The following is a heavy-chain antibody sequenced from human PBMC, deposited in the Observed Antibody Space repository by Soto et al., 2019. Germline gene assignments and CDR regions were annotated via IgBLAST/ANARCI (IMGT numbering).Heavy chain of an antibody. Sequence: GGSLRLSCAASGFTFSSYGMHWVRQAPGKGLEWVAVISYDGSNKYYADSVKGRFTISRDNSKNTLYLQMNSLRAEDTAVYYCTKDTGGYCGGTSCYNFDYWGQGTLVTVSS. CDR2: ISYDGSNK. V-gene: IGHV3-30*18. CDR3: TKDTGGYCGGTSCYNFDY. CDR1: GFTFSSYG. D-gene: IGHD2-2*01. J-gene: IGHJ4*02.